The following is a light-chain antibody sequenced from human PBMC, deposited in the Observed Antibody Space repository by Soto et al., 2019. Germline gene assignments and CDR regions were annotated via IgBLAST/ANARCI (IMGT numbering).Light chain of an antibody. CDR1: QSVSSSY. CDR2: GAS. Sequence: EIVLTQSPGTLSLSPGERATLSCRASQSVSSSYLAWYQQKPGQAPRLLIYGASSRATGIPDRFSGSGSGTAFTLTISRLEPEDFAVYYCHQYGSSPYTFGQGTKLEIK. V-gene: IGKV3-20*01. J-gene: IGKJ2*01. CDR3: HQYGSSPYT.